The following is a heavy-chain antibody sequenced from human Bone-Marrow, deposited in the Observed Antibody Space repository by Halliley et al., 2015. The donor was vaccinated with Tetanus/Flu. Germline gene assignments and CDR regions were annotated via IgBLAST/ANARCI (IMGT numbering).Heavy chain of an antibody. J-gene: IGHJ4*02. V-gene: IGHV3-30*18. CDR2: ISNDGSSE. CDR3: AKDRGSLLRFDY. D-gene: IGHD3-10*01. Sequence: EWVAVISNDGSSEYYADSVKGRFTISRDNSENTLYLQMNSLRAEDTAVYYCAKDRGSLLRFDYWGQGTLVTVSS.